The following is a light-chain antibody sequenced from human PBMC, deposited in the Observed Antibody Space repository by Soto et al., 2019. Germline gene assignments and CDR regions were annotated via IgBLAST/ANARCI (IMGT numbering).Light chain of an antibody. CDR2: AAS. CDR1: QSISSC. J-gene: IGKJ4*01. V-gene: IGKV1-5*01. CDR3: QQDNSLPLT. Sequence: DILLTQSPSTLSASLGERVTLTCRASQSISSCLAWYQQKPGKAPRLLIYAASSLPSGVPSRFSGSGSGTDFTLTISSLQPEDFATYYCQQDNSLPLTFGGGTKVDIK.